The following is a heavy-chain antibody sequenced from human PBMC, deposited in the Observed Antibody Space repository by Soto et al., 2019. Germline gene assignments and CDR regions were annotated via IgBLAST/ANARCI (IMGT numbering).Heavy chain of an antibody. CDR1: KFTFSAYA. J-gene: IGHJ3*01. CDR3: TREPNGDHIGAFDF. Sequence: EVQVVESGGGLVQPGGSLRLSCATSKFTFSAYAMTWVRQAPGEGLEWVSSISGSGGGTSYADSVKGRFSISRDNSKNTLYLRMNSPRVEDTAVYYCTREPNGDHIGAFDFWGQGIVVTVSS. D-gene: IGHD4-17*01. V-gene: IGHV3-23*04. CDR2: ISGSGGGT.